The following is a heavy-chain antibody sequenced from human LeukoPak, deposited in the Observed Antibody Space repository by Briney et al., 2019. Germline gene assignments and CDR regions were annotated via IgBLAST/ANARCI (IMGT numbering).Heavy chain of an antibody. D-gene: IGHD6-19*01. V-gene: IGHV3-64*01. CDR1: GFTFSSYA. CDR2: ISSNGGST. Sequence: GGSLRLSCAASGFTFSSYAMHWVRQAPGKGLEYVSAISSNGGSTYYANSVKGRFTISRDNSKNTLYLQMNSLRAEDTAVYYCAMRKYSGGSTSSDYWGQGTLVTVSS. CDR3: AMRKYSGGSTSSDY. J-gene: IGHJ4*02.